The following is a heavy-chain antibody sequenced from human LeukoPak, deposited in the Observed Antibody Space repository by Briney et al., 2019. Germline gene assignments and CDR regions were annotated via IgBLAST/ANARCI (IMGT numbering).Heavy chain of an antibody. CDR3: TRDLAGHFGGFYFDY. CDR2: IYSRGST. CDR1: GGSISSGSYY. J-gene: IGHJ4*02. D-gene: IGHD2-21*01. V-gene: IGHV4-61*02. Sequence: PSETLSLTCTVSGGSISSGSYYWNWIRQSAGKGLEWIGRIYSRGSTNYNPSLKSRVTISVDTSKNQFSLNLSSVTAADTAVYYCTRDLAGHFGGFYFDYWGQGTLVTVSS.